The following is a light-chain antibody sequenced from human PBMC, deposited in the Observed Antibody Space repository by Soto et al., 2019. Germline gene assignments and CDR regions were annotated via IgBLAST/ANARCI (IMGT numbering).Light chain of an antibody. J-gene: IGLJ1*01. CDR3: SSYTTSSSYV. CDR1: SHDVGGYIY. CDR2: DVT. V-gene: IGLV2-14*01. Sequence: QSVMTQTDSVSEPPGQPIHITCTGTSHDVGGYIYVSWYQQLPGKAPKLMIYDVTSRPSGVSYRFSGSKSGNTAFLTISGLQAEDEAYYYCSSYTTSSSYVFGTGTKV.